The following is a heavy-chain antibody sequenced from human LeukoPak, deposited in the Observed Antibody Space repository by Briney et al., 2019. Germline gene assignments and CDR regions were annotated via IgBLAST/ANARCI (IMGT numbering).Heavy chain of an antibody. J-gene: IGHJ6*02. CDR2: ISYDGSNK. CDR1: GFTFSSYA. D-gene: IGHD3-3*01. V-gene: IGHV3-30-3*01. Sequence: GGSLRLPCAASGFTFSSYAMHWVRQAPGKGLEWVAVISYDGSNKYYADSVKGRFTISRDNSKNTLYLQMNSLRAEDTAVYYCARDLKEDFWSGYFYYYGMDVWGQGTTVTVSS. CDR3: ARDLKEDFWSGYFYYYGMDV.